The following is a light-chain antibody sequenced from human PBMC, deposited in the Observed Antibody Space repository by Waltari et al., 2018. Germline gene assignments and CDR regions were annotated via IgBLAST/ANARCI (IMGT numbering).Light chain of an antibody. J-gene: IGKJ5*01. CDR3: MQGLQTPT. Sequence: IVLTQSPLSLPVTPGEPASISCRSSQGLLHSEGHILLVWYLQKPGQSPQLLIYLGSHRASGVPDRFSGSGSGTDFTLEISRVEAEDVGVYFCMQGLQTPTFGQGTRL. CDR2: LGS. V-gene: IGKV2-28*01. CDR1: QGLLHSEGHIL.